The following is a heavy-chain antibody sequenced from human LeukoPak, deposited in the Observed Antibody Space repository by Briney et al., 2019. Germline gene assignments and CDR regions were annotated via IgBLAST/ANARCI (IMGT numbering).Heavy chain of an antibody. CDR3: ARGRGYYYDSSGLDYFDY. D-gene: IGHD3-22*01. CDR1: GGSISSSSYY. J-gene: IGHJ4*02. CDR2: IYYSGST. Sequence: SETLSLTCTVSGGSISSSSYYWGWIRQPPGKGLEWIGSIYYSGSTYYNPSLKSRVTISVDTSKNQFSLKLSSVTAADTAVYYCARGRGYYYDSSGLDYFDYWGQGTLVTVSS. V-gene: IGHV4-39*07.